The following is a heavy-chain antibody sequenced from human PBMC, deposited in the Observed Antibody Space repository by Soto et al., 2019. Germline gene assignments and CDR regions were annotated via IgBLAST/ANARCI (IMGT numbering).Heavy chain of an antibody. CDR3: ARDGNGDNGRAFDP. J-gene: IGHJ5*02. V-gene: IGHV4-4*07. CDR2: IYTSGNT. CDR1: GGSISNYY. D-gene: IGHD4-17*01. Sequence: LSLTCTVSGGSISNYYWSWIRQPAGKGLEWIGRIYTSGNTNYNPSLKGRVTMSVDMSKNQFSLKLSSVAAADTAVYYCARDGNGDNGRAFDPWGQGTLVTVSS.